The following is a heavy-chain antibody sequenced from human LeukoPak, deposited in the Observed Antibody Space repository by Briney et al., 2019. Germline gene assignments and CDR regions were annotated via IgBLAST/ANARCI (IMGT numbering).Heavy chain of an antibody. Sequence: ASVKVSCKASGYTFTGYCMHWVRQAPGQGLEWMGWINPKSGGTNYAQKFQGRVTMTRDTSISTTYMELSRLRSDDTAVYYCARGRLSLSGYYYYYYMDVWGKGTTVTVSS. V-gene: IGHV1-2*02. CDR2: INPKSGGT. D-gene: IGHD3-10*01. J-gene: IGHJ6*03. CDR3: ARGRLSLSGYYYYYYMDV. CDR1: GYTFTGYC.